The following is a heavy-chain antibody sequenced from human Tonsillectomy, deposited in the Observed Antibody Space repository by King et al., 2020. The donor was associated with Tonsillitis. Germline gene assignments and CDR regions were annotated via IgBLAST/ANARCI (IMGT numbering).Heavy chain of an antibody. V-gene: IGHV4-59*01. Sequence: VQLQESGPGLVKPSETLSLTCTVSGGSISSYYWSWIRQPPGKGLEWIGHFYHSGSTNYNPSLKSRVTISVDTSKNQFSLKLSSVTAADTAVYYCARGERYDIYMVVWGHGTTVTVSS. CDR1: GGSISSYY. D-gene: IGHD3-9*01. J-gene: IGHJ6*02. CDR2: FYHSGST. CDR3: ARGERYDIYMVV.